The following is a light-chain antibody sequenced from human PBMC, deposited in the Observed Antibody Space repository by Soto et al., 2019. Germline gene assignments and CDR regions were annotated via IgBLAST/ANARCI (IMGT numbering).Light chain of an antibody. CDR2: EGS. CDR1: SSDVGSYNL. CDR3: CSYAGSSIHDV. Sequence: QSALTQPASVSGSPGQSITISCTGTSSDVGSYNLVSWYQQHPGKAPKLMIYEGSKRPSGVSNRFSGSKSGNTASLTISGLQAEDEADYYCCSYAGSSIHDVVGTGTKLTVL. V-gene: IGLV2-23*01. J-gene: IGLJ1*01.